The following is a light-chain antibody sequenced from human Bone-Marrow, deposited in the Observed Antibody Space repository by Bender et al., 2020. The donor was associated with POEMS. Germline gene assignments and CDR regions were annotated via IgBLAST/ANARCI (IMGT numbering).Light chain of an antibody. Sequence: QSALTQPPSASGSPGQSITISCTGTSSDIGTYNYVSWYQQHPGKAPKLIIYDVANRPSGVSNHFSGSKSGNTASLTISGLQAEDEATYYCCSYTDTDTWLFGGGTKVTVL. CDR1: SSDIGTYNY. V-gene: IGLV2-14*01. CDR2: DVA. CDR3: CSYTDTDTWL. J-gene: IGLJ3*02.